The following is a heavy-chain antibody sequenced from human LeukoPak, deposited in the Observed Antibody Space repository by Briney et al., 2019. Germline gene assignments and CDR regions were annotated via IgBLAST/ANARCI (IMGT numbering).Heavy chain of an antibody. CDR2: IYYSGST. CDR3: ARDQYYYDSSGSNAFDI. V-gene: IGHV4-59*01. Sequence: PSETLSLACTVSGVSISSYYWSWLRQPPGKGLEWMGYIYYSGSTNYNPSLKSRVTISVDTSKHQFSLKLSSVTAADTAVYYCARDQYYYDSSGSNAFDIWGQGTMVTVSS. D-gene: IGHD3-22*01. CDR1: GVSISSYY. J-gene: IGHJ3*02.